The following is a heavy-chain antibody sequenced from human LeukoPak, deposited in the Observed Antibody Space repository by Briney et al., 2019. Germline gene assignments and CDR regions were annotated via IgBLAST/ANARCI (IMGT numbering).Heavy chain of an antibody. CDR2: ISDSGGST. CDR3: AKGKIHHDGAFAI. CDR1: GFKFDAYP. Sequence: GGSLRLSCAASGFKFDAYPMSWVRHAPGKGREWVSSISDSGGSTHHAESVRGRFSLSRDNFEKTLHLQMNRLRAEDTAVYYCAKGKIHHDGAFAIWGQGTRVIVAS. V-gene: IGHV3-23*01. D-gene: IGHD5-18*01. J-gene: IGHJ3*02.